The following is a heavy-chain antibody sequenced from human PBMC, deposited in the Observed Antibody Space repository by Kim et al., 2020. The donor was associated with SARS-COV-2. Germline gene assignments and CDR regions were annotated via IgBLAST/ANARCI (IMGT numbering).Heavy chain of an antibody. J-gene: IGHJ4*02. D-gene: IGHD3-9*01. CDR2: IIPIFGTA. V-gene: IGHV1-69*13. CDR3: ASGSMALTGYFPSGY. CDR1: GGTFSSYA. Sequence: SVKVSCKASGGTFSSYAISWVRQAPGQGLEWMGGIIPIFGTANYAQKFQGRVTITADESTSTAYMELSSLRSEDTAVYYCASGSMALTGYFPSGYWGQGTLVTVSS.